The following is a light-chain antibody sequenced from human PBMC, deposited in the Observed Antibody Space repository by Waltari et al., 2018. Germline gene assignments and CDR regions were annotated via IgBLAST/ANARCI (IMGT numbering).Light chain of an antibody. V-gene: IGKV3-15*01. CDR1: QSVRTR. Sequence: EIVMTQSPVTLSVSPGEGAALSCRPSQSVRTRLAWYQQRPGQTPRLLIYGASTRATEIPSRFSGSGSGTEFTLTISRLEPEDSAVYYCHYYGSYMWTFGQGTKVEIK. CDR3: HYYGSYMWT. CDR2: GAS. J-gene: IGKJ1*01.